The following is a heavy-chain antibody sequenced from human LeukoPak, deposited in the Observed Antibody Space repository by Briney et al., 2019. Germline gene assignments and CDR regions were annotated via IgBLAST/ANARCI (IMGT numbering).Heavy chain of an antibody. D-gene: IGHD3-22*01. J-gene: IGHJ4*02. V-gene: IGHV1-8*01. CDR3: AGRIGDYYDSSGYLGY. CDR1: GYTFTSYD. CDR2: MNPNSGNT. Sequence: ASVRVSCKASGYTFTSYDINWVRQATGQGLEWMGWMNPNSGNTGYAQKFQGRVTMTRNTSISTAYMELSSLRSEDTAVYYCAGRIGDYYDSSGYLGYWGQGTLVTVSS.